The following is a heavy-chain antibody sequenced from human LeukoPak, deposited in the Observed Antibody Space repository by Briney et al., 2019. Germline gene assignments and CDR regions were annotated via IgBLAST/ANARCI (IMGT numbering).Heavy chain of an antibody. J-gene: IGHJ4*02. D-gene: IGHD3-22*01. CDR1: GYTFTSYD. V-gene: IGHV1-8*03. CDR2: MNPNSGNT. Sequence: ASVKVSCKASGYTFTSYDINWVRQATGQGLEWMGWMNPNSGNTGYAQKFQGRVTITRNTSISTAYMELSSLRSEDTAVYYCARDLGRNFYYALDYWGQGTLVTVSP. CDR3: ARDLGRNFYYALDY.